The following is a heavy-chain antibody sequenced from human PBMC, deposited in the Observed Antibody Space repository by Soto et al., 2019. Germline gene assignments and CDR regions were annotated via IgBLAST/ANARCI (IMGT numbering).Heavy chain of an antibody. V-gene: IGHV1-8*01. Sequence: ASVKVSCKASGYTFTSYDINWVRQATGQGLEGMGWLNPNSGNTGYAQKFQGRVTMTRNTSISTAYMELSSLRSEDTAVYYCARTGGTRYFDWLGSYYYYYYMDVWGKGTTVTVSS. CDR1: GYTFTSYD. CDR3: ARTGGTRYFDWLGSYYYYYYMDV. D-gene: IGHD3-9*01. J-gene: IGHJ6*03. CDR2: LNPNSGNT.